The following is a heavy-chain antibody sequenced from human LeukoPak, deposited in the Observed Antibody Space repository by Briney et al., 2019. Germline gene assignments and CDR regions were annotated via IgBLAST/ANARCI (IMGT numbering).Heavy chain of an antibody. CDR3: ARGVVRGSYYWFDP. J-gene: IGHJ5*02. D-gene: IGHD1-26*01. CDR2: INHSGST. V-gene: IGHV4-34*01. Sequence: PSETLSLTCAVDGGSFSGYYWSWIRQPPGEGVEWIGEINHSGSTNYNPSLKSRVTISVDTSKNQFSLKLSSVTAADTAVYYCARGVVRGSYYWFDPWGQGTLVTVSS. CDR1: GGSFSGYY.